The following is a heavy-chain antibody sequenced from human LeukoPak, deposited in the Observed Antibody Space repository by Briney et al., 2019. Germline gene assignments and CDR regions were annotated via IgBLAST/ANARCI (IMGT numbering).Heavy chain of an antibody. CDR2: MNPNSGNT. V-gene: IGHV1-8*02. Sequence: ASVKVSCKASGGTFSSYAINWVRQATGQGLEWMGWMNPNSGNTGYAQKFQGRVTMTRNTSISTAYMELSSLRSEDTAVYYCARGVKWLRFPSNFDYWGQGNMVTVSS. CDR1: GGTFSSYA. D-gene: IGHD5-12*01. CDR3: ARGVKWLRFPSNFDY. J-gene: IGHJ4*02.